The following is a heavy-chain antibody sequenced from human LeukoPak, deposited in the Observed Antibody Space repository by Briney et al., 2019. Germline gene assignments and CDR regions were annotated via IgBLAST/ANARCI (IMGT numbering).Heavy chain of an antibody. CDR2: ITSGGTTI. CDR1: GFTFRTYN. J-gene: IGHJ4*02. V-gene: IGHV3-48*01. CDR3: ARDYSTVTTFFDY. Sequence: GGSLRLSCAASGFTFRTYNMNWVRQAPGKGLEWVSYITSGGTTIYYADSVKGRFTISRDNAKNSLYLQMNSLRAEDTAVYYCARDYSTVTTFFDYWGQGTLVTVFS. D-gene: IGHD4-17*01.